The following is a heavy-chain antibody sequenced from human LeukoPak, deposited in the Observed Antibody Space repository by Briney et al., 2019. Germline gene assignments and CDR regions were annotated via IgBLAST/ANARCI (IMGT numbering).Heavy chain of an antibody. D-gene: IGHD3-10*01. V-gene: IGHV1-46*01. CDR3: ARDPSKRWFGELFVSYGMDV. CDR1: GYTFTSYY. Sequence: ASVKVSCKASGYTFTSYYMHWVRQAPGQGLEWMGIINPSGGSTSYAQKFQGRVTITRDTSASTAYMELSSLRSEDTAVYYCARDPSKRWFGELFVSYGMDVWGQGTTVTVSS. J-gene: IGHJ6*02. CDR2: INPSGGST.